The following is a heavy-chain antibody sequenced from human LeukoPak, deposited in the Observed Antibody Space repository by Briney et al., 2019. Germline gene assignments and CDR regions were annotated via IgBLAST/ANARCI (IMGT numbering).Heavy chain of an antibody. V-gene: IGHV3-66*01. D-gene: IGHD1-26*01. CDR2: IYSGGST. CDR3: ARDPSGSYIFDY. J-gene: IGHJ4*02. Sequence: GGSLRLSCAASGFTFSSNYMSWVRQAPGKGLEWVSVIYSGGSTYYADSVKGRFTISRDNSKNTLYLQMNSLRAEDTAVYYCARDPSGSYIFDYWGQGTLVTVSS. CDR1: GFTFSSNY.